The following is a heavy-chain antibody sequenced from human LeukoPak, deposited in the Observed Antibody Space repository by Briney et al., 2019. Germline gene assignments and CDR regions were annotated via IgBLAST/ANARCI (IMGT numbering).Heavy chain of an antibody. CDR2: ISGSGGST. CDR3: VKGGFSGDGYSYYYYYYMDV. D-gene: IGHD5-24*01. Sequence: GGSLRLSCAASGFTFSSYAMSWVRQAPGKGLEWVSAISGSGGSTYYADSVKGRFTISRDNSKNTLYLQMNSLRAEDTAVYYCVKGGFSGDGYSYYYYYYMDVWGKGTTVTVSS. CDR1: GFTFSSYA. V-gene: IGHV3-23*01. J-gene: IGHJ6*03.